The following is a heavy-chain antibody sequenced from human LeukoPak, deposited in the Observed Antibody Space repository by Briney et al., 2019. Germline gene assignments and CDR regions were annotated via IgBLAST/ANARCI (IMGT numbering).Heavy chain of an antibody. CDR2: IIPIFGTA. CDR1: GGTFSSYA. Sequence: GASVKVSCKASGGTFSSYAISWVRQAPGQGLEWMGGIIPIFGTANYAQKFQGRVTITADESTSTAYMELSSLRSEDTAVYYCERDRVHYYDSSGYYDYLGQGPLVNVSS. J-gene: IGHJ4*02. V-gene: IGHV1-69*13. CDR3: ERDRVHYYDSSGYYDY. D-gene: IGHD3-22*01.